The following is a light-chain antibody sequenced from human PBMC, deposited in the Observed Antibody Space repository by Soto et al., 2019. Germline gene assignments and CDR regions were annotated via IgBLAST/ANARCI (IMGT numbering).Light chain of an antibody. CDR3: QQYNNRWT. V-gene: IGKV3-15*01. Sequence: EIVMTQSPATLSVSPGESATLSCRASQSVNSYLAWYQQKPGQAPRLLIYGASTRATGIPARFSGSGSGTEFTLTINSLQSEDFAFYYCQQYNNRWTFGQGTKVEIK. CDR1: QSVNSY. J-gene: IGKJ1*01. CDR2: GAS.